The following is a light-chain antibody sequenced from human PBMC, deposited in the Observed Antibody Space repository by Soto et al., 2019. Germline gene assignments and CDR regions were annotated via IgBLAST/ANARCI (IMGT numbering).Light chain of an antibody. V-gene: IGKV3-11*01. J-gene: IGKJ5*01. CDR1: QSVSSN. Sequence: EIAMTQSASTLSVSAGERATLSCRASQSVSSNLAWYQQKPGQAPRFLIYGASTRATGIPARFSGSGYGTDFNLTISSLETEDFAVYYCQQRSNWPPSFGQGTRLEIK. CDR3: QQRSNWPPS. CDR2: GAS.